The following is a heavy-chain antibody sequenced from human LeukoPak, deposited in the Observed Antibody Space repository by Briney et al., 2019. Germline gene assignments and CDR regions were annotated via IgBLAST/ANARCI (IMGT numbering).Heavy chain of an antibody. CDR2: IRYDGSNK. CDR3: AKDLKMATIRSLRGRGAFDI. Sequence: PGGSLRLSCAASGFTFSSYGMHWVRQAPGKGLEWVAFIRYDGSNKYYADSVKGRFTISRDNSKNTLYLQMNSLRAEDTAAYYCAKDLKMATIRSLRGRGAFDIWGQGTMVTVSS. V-gene: IGHV3-30*02. CDR1: GFTFSSYG. D-gene: IGHD5-24*01. J-gene: IGHJ3*02.